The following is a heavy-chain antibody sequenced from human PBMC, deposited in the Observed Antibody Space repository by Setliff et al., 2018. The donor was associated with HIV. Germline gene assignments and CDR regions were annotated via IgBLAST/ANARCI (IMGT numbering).Heavy chain of an antibody. Sequence: ASVKVSCKASGYTFSSYGISWVRQAPGQGVEWMGWISAYIGNTNYAQKLQGRVTMTTDTSTSTAYMELRSLRSDDTAVYYCARGYYNFWSGYYDSRFPNPIDAFDIWGQGTMVTVSS. J-gene: IGHJ3*02. D-gene: IGHD3-3*01. CDR1: GYTFSSYG. V-gene: IGHV1-18*01. CDR3: ARGYYNFWSGYYDSRFPNPIDAFDI. CDR2: ISAYIGNT.